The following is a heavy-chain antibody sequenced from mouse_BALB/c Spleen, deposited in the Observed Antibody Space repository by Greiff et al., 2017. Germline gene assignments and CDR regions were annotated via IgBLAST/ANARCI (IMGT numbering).Heavy chain of an antibody. CDR1: GFTFTDYY. CDR2: IRNKANGYTT. Sequence: EVKLVESGGGLVQPGGSLRLSCATSGFTFTDYYMSWVRQPPGKALEWLGFIRNKANGYTTEYSASVKGRFTISRDNSQSILYLQMNTLRAEDSATYYCAREKDYYAMDYWGQGTSVTVSS. J-gene: IGHJ4*01. V-gene: IGHV7-3*02. CDR3: AREKDYYAMDY.